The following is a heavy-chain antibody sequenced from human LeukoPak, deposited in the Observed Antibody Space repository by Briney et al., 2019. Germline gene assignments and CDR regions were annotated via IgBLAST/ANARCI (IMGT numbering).Heavy chain of an antibody. CDR1: GFTFSSYA. D-gene: IGHD2-15*01. V-gene: IGHV3-23*01. CDR2: ISGSGGST. CDR3: AKDGYCSGGSCYLPYYFDY. Sequence: PGGSLRLSCAASGFTFSSYAMSWVRQAPGKGLEWVSAISGSGGSTYYADSVKGRFTISRDNSKNTLYLQMNSLRAEDTAVYYCAKDGYCSGGSCYLPYYFDYWGQGTLVTVSS. J-gene: IGHJ4*02.